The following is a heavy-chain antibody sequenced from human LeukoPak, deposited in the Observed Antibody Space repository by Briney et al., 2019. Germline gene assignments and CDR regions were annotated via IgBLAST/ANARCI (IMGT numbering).Heavy chain of an antibody. Sequence: GGSLRLSCAAAGFTFGSYAMHWVRQAPGKGLEWVAVISYDGSNKYYADSVKGRFTISRDNSKNTLYLQMNSLRAEDTAVYYCARGYYDSSGYNDAFDIWGQETMDSVS. V-gene: IGHV3-30-3*01. CDR1: GFTFGSYA. CDR2: ISYDGSNK. D-gene: IGHD3-22*01. J-gene: IGHJ3*02. CDR3: ARGYYDSSGYNDAFDI.